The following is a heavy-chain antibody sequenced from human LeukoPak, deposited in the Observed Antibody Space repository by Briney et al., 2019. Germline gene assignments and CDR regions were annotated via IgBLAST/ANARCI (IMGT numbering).Heavy chain of an antibody. Sequence: SETLSLTCTVSGGSISSYYWSWIRQPPGKGLEWIGYIYYSGSTNYNPSLKSRVTISVDTSENQFSLKLSSVTAADTAAYYCARANLWPSYYFDYWGQGTLVTVSS. CDR3: ARANLWPSYYFDY. J-gene: IGHJ4*02. CDR2: IYYSGST. CDR1: GGSISSYY. D-gene: IGHD3-10*01. V-gene: IGHV4-59*01.